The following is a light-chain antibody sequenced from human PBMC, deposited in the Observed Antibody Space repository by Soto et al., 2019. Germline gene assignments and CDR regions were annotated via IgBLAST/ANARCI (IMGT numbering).Light chain of an antibody. Sequence: QSVLTQPPSVSGAPGQRVTISCTGSRSNIGAGYDVHWYQQLPGTAPKLLIYGTNNRPSGVPDRFSGSKSGMSASLAITGLQAEDEADYYCCSYAGTYVVFGGGTKLTVL. J-gene: IGLJ2*01. CDR1: RSNIGAGYD. CDR2: GTN. V-gene: IGLV1-40*01. CDR3: CSYAGTYVV.